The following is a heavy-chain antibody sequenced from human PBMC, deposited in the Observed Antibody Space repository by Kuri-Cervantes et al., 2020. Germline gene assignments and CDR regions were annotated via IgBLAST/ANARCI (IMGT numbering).Heavy chain of an antibody. CDR2: ISSSSHYI. V-gene: IGHV3-21*01. D-gene: IGHD3/OR15-3a*01. J-gene: IGHJ4*02. CDR3: ATDPNRIDF. Sequence: ETLSLTCAASGFTFSSYSMNWVRQAPGKGLEWVSSISSSSHYIYYADSVKGRFIISRDNAKNSLYLQMDRLRVDDTAVYYCATDPNRIDFWGQGSLVTVSS. CDR1: GFTFSSYS.